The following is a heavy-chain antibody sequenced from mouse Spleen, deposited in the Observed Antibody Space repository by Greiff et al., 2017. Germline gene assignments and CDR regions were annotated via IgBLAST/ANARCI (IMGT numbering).Heavy chain of an antibody. V-gene: IGHV1-50*01. D-gene: IGHD1-1*02. J-gene: IGHJ4*01. CDR1: GYTFTSYW. CDR2: IDPSDSYT. CDR3: ARGSWGSSAMDY. Sequence: QVQLQQPGAELVKPGASVKLSCTASGYTFTSYWMQWVKQRPGQGLEWIGEIDPSDSYTNYNQKFKGKATLTVDTSSSTAYMQLSSLTSEDSAVYYCARGSWGSSAMDYWGQGTSVTVSS.